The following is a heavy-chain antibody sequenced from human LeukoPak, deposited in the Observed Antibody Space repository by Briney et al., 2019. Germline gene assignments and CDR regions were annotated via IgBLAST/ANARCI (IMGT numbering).Heavy chain of an antibody. CDR2: ISYDGSNK. J-gene: IGHJ6*04. V-gene: IGHV3-30*18. Sequence: GRSLRLSCAASGFTFSSYGMHWVRQAPGKGLEWVAVISYDGSNKYYADSVKRRFTISRDNSKNTLYLQMNSLRAEDTAVYYCAKDRDREVRGEIYYGMDVWGKGTTVTVSS. CDR3: AKDRDREVRGEIYYGMDV. D-gene: IGHD3-10*01. CDR1: GFTFSSYG.